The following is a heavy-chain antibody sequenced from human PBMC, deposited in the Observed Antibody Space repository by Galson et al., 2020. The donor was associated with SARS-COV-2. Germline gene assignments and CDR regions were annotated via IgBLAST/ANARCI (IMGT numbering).Heavy chain of an antibody. D-gene: IGHD3-22*01. CDR2: IYYSGST. V-gene: IGHV4-39*01. CDR3: ARQGDYYDSSGSNFDI. J-gene: IGHJ3*02. Sequence: ETSETLSLTCTVSGGSISSSGYYWGWIRQPPGKGLEWIGSIYYSGSTYYNPSLKSRVTISVDTSKNQFSLKLSSVTAADTAVYYCARQGDYYDSSGSNFDIWGQGTMVTVSS. CDR1: GGSISSSGYY.